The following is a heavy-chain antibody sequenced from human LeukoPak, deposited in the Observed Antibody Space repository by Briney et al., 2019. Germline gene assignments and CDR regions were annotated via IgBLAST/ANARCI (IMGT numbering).Heavy chain of an antibody. CDR2: ISAGNGNT. J-gene: IGHJ5*02. CDR3: ASGSDRYCSSTSCYNWFDP. D-gene: IGHD2-2*01. CDR1: GYTFTSYA. Sequence: ASVKVSCKASGYTFTSYAIHWVRQAPGQRLEWMGWISAGNGNTKYSQNFQGRVTFISNTSTSTAYMELSSLRSEDTAVYYCASGSDRYCSSTSCYNWFDPWGQGTLVTVSS. V-gene: IGHV1-3*01.